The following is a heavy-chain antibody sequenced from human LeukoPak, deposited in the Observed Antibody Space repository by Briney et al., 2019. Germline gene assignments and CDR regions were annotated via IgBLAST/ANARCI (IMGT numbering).Heavy chain of an antibody. Sequence: TSETLSLTCAVYGGSFSGYYWSWIRQPPGKGLEWIGEINHSGSTNYNPSLKSRVTISVDTSKNQFSLKLSSVTAADTAVYYCARVSPPTVAGRKWDFDYWGQGTLVTVSS. CDR3: ARVSPPTVAGRKWDFDY. J-gene: IGHJ4*02. D-gene: IGHD6-19*01. CDR2: INHSGST. CDR1: GGSFSGYY. V-gene: IGHV4-34*01.